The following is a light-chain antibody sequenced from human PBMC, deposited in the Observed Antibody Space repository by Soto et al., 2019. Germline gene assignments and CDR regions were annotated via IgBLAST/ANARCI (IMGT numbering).Light chain of an antibody. CDR1: QSISSY. V-gene: IGKV1-39*01. J-gene: IGKJ5*01. CDR2: AAS. CDR3: QQSYSTPEIT. Sequence: DIQMTQSQSSLSASVGARFTITCRASQSISSYLNWYQQKPRKAPKLMXYAASSLQSGVPSRFSGSGSGTDFTPTISSLQPEDFATYYCQQSYSTPEITFGQGTRLEIK.